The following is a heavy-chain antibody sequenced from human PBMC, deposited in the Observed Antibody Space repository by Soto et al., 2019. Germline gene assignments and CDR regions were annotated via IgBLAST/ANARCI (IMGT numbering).Heavy chain of an antibody. CDR1: GFTFSSYA. V-gene: IGHV3-30-3*01. CDR3: ARVWYSYGYERDKNAFDI. J-gene: IGHJ3*02. D-gene: IGHD5-18*01. Sequence: LRLSCAASGFTFSSYAMHWVRQAPGKGLEWVAVISYDGSNKYYADSVKGRFTISRDNSKNTLYLQMNSLRAEDTAVYYCARVWYSYGYERDKNAFDIWGQGTMVTVSS. CDR2: ISYDGSNK.